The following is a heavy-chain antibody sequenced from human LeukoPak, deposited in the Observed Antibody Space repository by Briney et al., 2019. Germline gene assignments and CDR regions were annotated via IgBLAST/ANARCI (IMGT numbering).Heavy chain of an antibody. J-gene: IGHJ4*02. CDR3: ARSPGNVRTDY. Sequence: SETLSLTCTVSGGSIRSYYWSWIRQPPGKGLEWIGYIYYTGSTNYNPSLKSRVTISVDTSKNQFSLKLSSVTAADTAVYYCARSPGNVRTDYWGQGTLVTVSS. CDR1: GGSIRSYY. D-gene: IGHD3-10*01. V-gene: IGHV4-59*08. CDR2: IYYTGST.